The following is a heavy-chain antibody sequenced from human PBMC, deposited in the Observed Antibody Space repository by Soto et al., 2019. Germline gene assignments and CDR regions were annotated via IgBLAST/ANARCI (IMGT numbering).Heavy chain of an antibody. V-gene: IGHV1-3*01. Sequence: GASVKVSCKASGYTFTSYVIHWVRQAPGQRLEWMGWINAGNGNTKYSQKFQGRVTITRDTSASTAYMELSSLISEDTAMYYCARDRCTNGVCYTRSFDYWGQGTLVTRLL. CDR3: ARDRCTNGVCYTRSFDY. CDR1: GYTFTSYV. J-gene: IGHJ4*02. D-gene: IGHD2-8*01. CDR2: INAGNGNT.